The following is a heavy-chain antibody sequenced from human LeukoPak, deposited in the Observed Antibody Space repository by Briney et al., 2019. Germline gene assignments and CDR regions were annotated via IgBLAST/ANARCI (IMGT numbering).Heavy chain of an antibody. CDR2: ISYSGST. J-gene: IGHJ4*02. CDR1: GDSITNYY. D-gene: IGHD4-17*01. Sequence: SETLSLTCTVSGDSITNYYWSWIRQPPGKGLEWIGYISYSGSTNYNPSLKSRVTISVDTSKNQFSLKLSSVTAADTAVYYCARHTVTTDSFDYWGQGTLVTVSS. V-gene: IGHV4-59*08. CDR3: ARHTVTTDSFDY.